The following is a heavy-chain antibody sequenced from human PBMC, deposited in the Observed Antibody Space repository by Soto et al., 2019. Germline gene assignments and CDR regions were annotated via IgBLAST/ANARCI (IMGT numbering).Heavy chain of an antibody. D-gene: IGHD3-10*01. V-gene: IGHV3-53*01. J-gene: IGHJ4*02. CDR3: ARGYYYASGSLIDY. CDR2: IYSAGST. Sequence: GGSLRLSCAASGFTVSSNYMSWVRQAPGKGLEWVSVIYSAGSTYYADSVKGRFTISRDNSKNTLYLQMNSLRAEDTAVYYCARGYYYASGSLIDYWGQGTLVTVSS. CDR1: GFTVSSNY.